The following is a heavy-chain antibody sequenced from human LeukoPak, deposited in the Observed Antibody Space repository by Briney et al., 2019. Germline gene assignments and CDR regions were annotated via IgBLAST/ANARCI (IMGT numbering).Heavy chain of an antibody. Sequence: GASVKVSCKASGGTFSSYAISWVRQAPGQGLEWMGGIIPIFGTANYAQKFQGRVTITTDESTSTAYMELSSLRSEDTAVYYCARDEYRGGAAAGAPPLNDWGQGTLVTVSS. CDR3: ARDEYRGGAAAGAPPLND. D-gene: IGHD6-13*01. CDR1: GGTFSSYA. V-gene: IGHV1-69*05. J-gene: IGHJ4*02. CDR2: IIPIFGTA.